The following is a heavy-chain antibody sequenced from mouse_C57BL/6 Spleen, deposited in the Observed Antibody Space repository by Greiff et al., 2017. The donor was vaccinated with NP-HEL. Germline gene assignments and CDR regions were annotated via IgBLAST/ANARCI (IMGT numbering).Heavy chain of an antibody. D-gene: IGHD1-1*01. CDR3: TRAGSSPYYFDY. V-gene: IGHV5-9-1*02. Sequence: EVKLMESGEGLVKPGGSLKLSCAASGFTFSSYAMSWVRQTPEKRLEWVAYISSGGDYIYYADTVKGRFTISRDNARNTLYLQMSSLKSEDTAMYYCTRAGSSPYYFDYWGQGTTLTVSS. CDR1: GFTFSSYA. CDR2: ISSGGDYI. J-gene: IGHJ2*01.